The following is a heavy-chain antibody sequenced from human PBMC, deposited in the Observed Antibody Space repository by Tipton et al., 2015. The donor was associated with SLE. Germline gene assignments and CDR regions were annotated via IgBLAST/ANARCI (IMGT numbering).Heavy chain of an antibody. CDR2: INPSEGST. V-gene: IGHV1-46*01. D-gene: IGHD2/OR15-2a*01. CDR3: ARDSTENTGMLESNWFDR. CDR1: GYTLSNNY. Sequence: QVQLVQSGAEVKKPGASVKVSCKASGYTLSNNYMHWVRQAPGQGLEWMGIINPSEGSTSYAQKFQGRVTMTTDTSSSTVYMDLSSLRSDDTAVYYCARDSTENTGMLESNWFDRWGQGTLVTVSS. J-gene: IGHJ5*02.